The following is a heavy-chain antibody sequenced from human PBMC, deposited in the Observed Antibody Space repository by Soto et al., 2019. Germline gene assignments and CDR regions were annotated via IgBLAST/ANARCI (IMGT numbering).Heavy chain of an antibody. CDR2: IYHSGST. D-gene: IGHD2-2*01. V-gene: IGHV4-30-2*01. Sequence: SETLSLTCNVSGASVSSGGYSWSWIRQPPGKGLEWIGYIYHSGSTYYNPSLKSRVTISVDRSKNQFSLKLSSVTAADTAVYYCARVPDRWGQGTLVTVSS. J-gene: IGHJ5*02. CDR1: GASVSSGGYS. CDR3: ARVPDR.